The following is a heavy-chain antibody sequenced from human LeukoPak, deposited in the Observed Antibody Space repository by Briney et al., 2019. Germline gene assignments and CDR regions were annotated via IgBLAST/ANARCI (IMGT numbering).Heavy chain of an antibody. J-gene: IGHJ4*02. CDR1: GGSISSYY. Sequence: SETLSLTCTVSGGSISSYYWSWIRQPPGKGLEWIGYIYYSGSTNYNPSLKSRVTISVDTSKNQFSLKLSSVTAADTAVYYCARGSTYYESSGQVPFDYWGQGTLVTVSS. V-gene: IGHV4-59*01. CDR2: IYYSGST. CDR3: ARGSTYYESSGQVPFDY. D-gene: IGHD3-22*01.